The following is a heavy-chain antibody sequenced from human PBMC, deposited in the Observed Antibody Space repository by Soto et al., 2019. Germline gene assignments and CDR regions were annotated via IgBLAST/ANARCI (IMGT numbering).Heavy chain of an antibody. CDR2: IYYSGST. CDR3: ARGDRGYDGSGTKREDY. J-gene: IGHJ4*02. CDR1: GGSISSGGYY. D-gene: IGHD3-10*01. V-gene: IGHV4-31*03. Sequence: QVQLQESGPGLVKPSQTLSLTCTVSGGSISSGGYYWSWIRQHPGKGLEWIGYIYYSGSTYYTPSLKSRVTMSVDTCKHPFALTLSSVTAADTAVYYCARGDRGYDGSGTKREDYWGQGTLVTVSS.